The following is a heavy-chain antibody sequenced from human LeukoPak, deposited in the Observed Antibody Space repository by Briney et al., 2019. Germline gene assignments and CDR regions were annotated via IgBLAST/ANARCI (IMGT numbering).Heavy chain of an antibody. D-gene: IGHD6-6*01. V-gene: IGHV3-30*02. Sequence: GGCLRLSCAASGSTLSNFCIHCVRQTPDKGREWVASTRNDGSNKYYTDSVKGRFTIFRDNSKTTLYLQMNRLRAEDTPVYFCAKDLGTHSSSFYFDYWGQGTLVTVSS. CDR2: TRNDGSNK. CDR3: AKDLGTHSSSFYFDY. CDR1: GSTLSNFC. J-gene: IGHJ4*02.